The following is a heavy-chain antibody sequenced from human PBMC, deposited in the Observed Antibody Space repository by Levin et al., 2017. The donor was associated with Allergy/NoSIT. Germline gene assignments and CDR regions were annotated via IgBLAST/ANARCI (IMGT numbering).Heavy chain of an antibody. CDR3: ARHISAADAPMLADF. Sequence: SETLSLTCTVSGGSISNSDYFWGWIRQPPGGRLEWIGSISNSGNTYYYPSLKSRVTVSVDTPMNQFSLKLTSVTAADTAVYYCARHISAADAPMLADFWGQGTLVAVSS. CDR1: GGSISNSDYF. J-gene: IGHJ4*02. CDR2: ISNSGNT. V-gene: IGHV4-39*07. D-gene: IGHD6-25*01.